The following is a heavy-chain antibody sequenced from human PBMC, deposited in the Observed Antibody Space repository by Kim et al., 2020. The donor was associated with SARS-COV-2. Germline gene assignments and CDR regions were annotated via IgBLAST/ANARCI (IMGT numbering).Heavy chain of an antibody. CDR3: ARGLTVTTLYYYYYGMDV. D-gene: IGHD4-17*01. V-gene: IGHV4-34*01. J-gene: IGHJ6*02. Sequence: KSRVTISVDPSQNQFSLKLSSVTAADTAVYYCARGLTVTTLYYYYYGMDVWGQGTTVTVSS.